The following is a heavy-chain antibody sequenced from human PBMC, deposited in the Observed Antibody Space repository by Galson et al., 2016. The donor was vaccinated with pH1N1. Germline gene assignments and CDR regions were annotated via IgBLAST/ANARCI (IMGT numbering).Heavy chain of an antibody. CDR2: INPNSGDT. CDR3: ARETGFVTVPAGSHDQ. J-gene: IGHJ4*02. CDR1: GYRFIGYY. Sequence: SVKVSCKASGYRFIGYYMHWVRQAPGQGLEWMGWINPNSGDTKYAQKFQGRVIMTRDTSISTVYMDLSSLGSDDTAVYYCARETGFVTVPAGSHDQWGQGTLVTVSS. V-gene: IGHV1-2*02. D-gene: IGHD6-13*01.